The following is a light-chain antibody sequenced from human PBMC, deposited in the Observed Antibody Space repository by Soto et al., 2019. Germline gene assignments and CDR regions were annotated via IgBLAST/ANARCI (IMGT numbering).Light chain of an antibody. CDR2: DVS. V-gene: IGLV2-11*01. Sequence: QSALTQPRSVSGSPGQSVTISCTGTSSDVGGYNYVSWCQQHPGKAPKLMIYDVSKRPSGVPDRFSGSKSGNTASLTISGLQAEDEADYYCCSYAGSWEVFGTGTKLTVL. CDR3: CSYAGSWEV. J-gene: IGLJ1*01. CDR1: SSDVGGYNY.